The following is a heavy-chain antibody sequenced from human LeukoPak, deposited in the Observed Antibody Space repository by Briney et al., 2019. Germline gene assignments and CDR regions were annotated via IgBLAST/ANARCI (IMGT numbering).Heavy chain of an antibody. CDR1: GGSISSYY. D-gene: IGHD3-16*02. CDR2: IYYSGST. CDR3: ARGFETSYRYTFYY. V-gene: IGHV4-59*01. Sequence: SETLSLTCTVSGGSISSYYWSWIRQPPGKGLEWIGYIYYSGSTNYNPSLKSRVTISVNTSKNQFSLKLSSVTAADTAVYYCARGFETSYRYTFYYWGQGTLVTVSS. J-gene: IGHJ4*02.